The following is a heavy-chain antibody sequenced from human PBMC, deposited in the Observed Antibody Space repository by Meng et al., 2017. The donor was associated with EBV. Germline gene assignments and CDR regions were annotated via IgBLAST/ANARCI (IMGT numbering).Heavy chain of an antibody. V-gene: IGHV3-11*01. J-gene: IGHJ4*02. CDR3: ARSGGGWYGYFDY. Sequence: QVHRWVCRRGFVKPGVSLRFSCAASGFTFSDYYMSWIRQAPGKGLEWVSYISSSGSTIYYADSVKGRFTISRDNAKNSLYLQMNSLRAEDTAVYYCARSGGGWYGYFDYWGQGTLVTVSS. CDR1: GFTFSDYY. CDR2: ISSSGSTI. D-gene: IGHD2-15*01.